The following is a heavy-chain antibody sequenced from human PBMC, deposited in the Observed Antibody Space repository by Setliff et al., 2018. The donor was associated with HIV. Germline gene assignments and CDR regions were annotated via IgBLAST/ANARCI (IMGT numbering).Heavy chain of an antibody. J-gene: IGHJ4*02. CDR2: INHSGST. CDR3: ARLMPNWDYFDY. Sequence: PSETLSLTCAVYGGSFSAYHWSWIRQTPGKGLEWLGEINHSGSTAYNLALESRVSMSIDTSKNQFSLKLTSVTAADTALYFCARLMPNWDYFDYWGQGTQVTVSS. D-gene: IGHD2-2*01. CDR1: GGSFSAYH. V-gene: IGHV4-34*01.